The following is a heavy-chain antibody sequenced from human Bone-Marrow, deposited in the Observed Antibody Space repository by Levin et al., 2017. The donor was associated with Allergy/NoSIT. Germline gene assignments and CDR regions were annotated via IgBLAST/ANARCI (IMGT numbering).Heavy chain of an antibody. J-gene: IGHJ3*01. V-gene: IGHV3-49*03. CDR1: GFVFPDYS. D-gene: IGHD5-18*01. CDR3: ARRGKWIEPWNDAFDF. Sequence: GGSLRLSCTTSGFVFPDYSLSWFRQAPGKGLEWVGLITSKTYGGTTEYAASVKDRFVISRDDSKDIAYLQMNSLKSEDTALYYCARRGKWIEPWNDAFDFWGQGTMVTVSS. CDR2: ITSKTYGGTT.